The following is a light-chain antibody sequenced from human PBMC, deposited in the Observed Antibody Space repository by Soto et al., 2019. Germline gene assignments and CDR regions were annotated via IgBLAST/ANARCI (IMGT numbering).Light chain of an antibody. J-gene: IGKJ5*01. CDR2: DAS. CDR3: QLRSDWPPST. V-gene: IGKV3-11*01. Sequence: EIVLTQSPATLSLSPGERATLSCRASQSVSNYLAWYQQKPGQAPRLLIYDASNRATGIPARFSGSGSGTDFTLSIRSLESEDCAVYYCQLRSDWPPSTFGQGTRLEMK. CDR1: QSVSNY.